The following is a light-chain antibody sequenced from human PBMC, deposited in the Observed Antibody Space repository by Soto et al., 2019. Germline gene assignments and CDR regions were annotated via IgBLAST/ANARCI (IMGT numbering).Light chain of an antibody. Sequence: QSALTQPPSVSGSPGQSVTISCSGTSTDVRSYNRVSWYRQPPGTAPKLIIYEVSKRPSGVPDRFSGSKSGNTASLTISGLQTEDEADYYCSSHTSSNTFFGGGTKLTVL. V-gene: IGLV2-18*02. CDR1: STDVRSYNR. J-gene: IGLJ2*01. CDR2: EVS. CDR3: SSHTSSNTF.